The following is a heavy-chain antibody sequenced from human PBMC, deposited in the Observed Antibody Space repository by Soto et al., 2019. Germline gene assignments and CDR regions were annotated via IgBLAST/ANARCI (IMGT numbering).Heavy chain of an antibody. CDR3: ASQGYYYYGMDV. V-gene: IGHV3-23*03. Sequence: EVQLLESGGGLVQPGGSLRLSCAASGFTFSSYAMSWVRQAPGKGLEWASVIYSGGSTYYADSVKGRFTISRDNSKNTLYLQMNSLRAEDTAVYYCASQGYYYYGMDVWGQGTTVTVSS. J-gene: IGHJ6*02. CDR1: GFTFSSYA. CDR2: IYSGGST.